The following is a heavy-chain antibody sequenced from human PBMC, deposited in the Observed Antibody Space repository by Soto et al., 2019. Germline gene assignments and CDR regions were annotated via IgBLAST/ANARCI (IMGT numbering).Heavy chain of an antibody. D-gene: IGHD2-2*01. CDR1: GYTFTSYA. CDR3: TRRVGQFLYW. J-gene: IGHJ2*01. V-gene: IGHV1-3*01. Sequence: QVQLVQSGAEVKKPGASVKVSCKASGYTFTSYAMHWVRQAPGQRLEWMGWINAGNGNTKYSQKFQGRITITMVTAGRTAYMVMSSRRFEETVVFYFTRRVGQFLYW. CDR2: INAGNGNT.